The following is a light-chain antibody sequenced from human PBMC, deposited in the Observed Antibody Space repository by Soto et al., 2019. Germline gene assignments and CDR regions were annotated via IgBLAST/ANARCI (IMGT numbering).Light chain of an antibody. CDR1: SSDVGGYNY. CDR3: SSYTGGSTLEGV. V-gene: IGLV2-14*01. J-gene: IGLJ1*01. CDR2: DVS. Sequence: QSVLTQPASVSGSPGQSITISCTGTSSDVGGYNYVSWYQQHPGKAPKLIIYDVSNRPSWVSNRFSGSKSGNTASLTISGLQAEDEADYYCSSYTGGSTLEGVFGTGTKVTVL.